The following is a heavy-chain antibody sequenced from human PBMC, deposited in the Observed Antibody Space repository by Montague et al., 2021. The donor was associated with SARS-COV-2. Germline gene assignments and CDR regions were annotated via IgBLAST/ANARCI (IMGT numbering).Heavy chain of an antibody. Sequence: SETLSLTCAVYGGSSSGYYWIWIRQPPGKGLEWIGEINHSGSTNYNPSLKSRVTISVDTSKNQFSLKLSSVTAADTAVYYCARGRTLNYYYYMDVWDKGTTVTVSS. CDR1: GGSSSGYY. CDR2: INHSGST. CDR3: ARGRTLNYYYYMDV. V-gene: IGHV4-34*01. J-gene: IGHJ6*03. D-gene: IGHD2-15*01.